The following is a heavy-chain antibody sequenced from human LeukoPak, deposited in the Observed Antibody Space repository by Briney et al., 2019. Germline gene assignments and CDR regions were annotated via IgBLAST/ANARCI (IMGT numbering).Heavy chain of an antibody. J-gene: IGHJ4*02. V-gene: IGHV3-21*01. CDR3: ARGYYYDSSVAY. Sequence: GGSLRPSCAASGFTFSTFGFNWVRQAAGKGLEWVSSISHSSTYISYADSVKGRFTISRDNARNSLFLQMNSLRAEDTAVYYCARGYYYDSSVAYWGQGTLVTVSS. D-gene: IGHD3-22*01. CDR1: GFTFSTFG. CDR2: ISHSSTYI.